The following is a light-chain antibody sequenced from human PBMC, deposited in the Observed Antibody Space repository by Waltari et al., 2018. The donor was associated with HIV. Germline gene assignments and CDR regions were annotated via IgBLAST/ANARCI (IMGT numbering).Light chain of an antibody. CDR3: QSYDNNDVI. V-gene: IGLV6-57*01. J-gene: IGLJ2*01. Sequence: FVLTQPHSVSDYPGKTVTISCTRNSGHISTNSVHWYQQRPGSSATTVIYEDNQRPSGVPDRFSGSIDSSSNSAALTISGLETDDEADYYCQSYDNNDVIFGGGTRLTVL. CDR1: SGHISTNS. CDR2: EDN.